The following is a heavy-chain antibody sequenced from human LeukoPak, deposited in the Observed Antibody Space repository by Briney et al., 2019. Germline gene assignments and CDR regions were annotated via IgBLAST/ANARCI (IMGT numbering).Heavy chain of an antibody. CDR3: ARGTGTTPFDY. V-gene: IGHV3-7*04. J-gene: IGHJ4*02. CDR2: IKQDGSEK. CDR1: GFTFSSYW. Sequence: GVSLRLSCAASGFTFSSYWMSWVRQAPGKGLEWVANIKQDGSEKYYVDSVKGRFTISRDNAKNSLYLQMSSLRAEDTAVYYCARGTGTTPFDYWGQGTLVTVSS. D-gene: IGHD1-7*01.